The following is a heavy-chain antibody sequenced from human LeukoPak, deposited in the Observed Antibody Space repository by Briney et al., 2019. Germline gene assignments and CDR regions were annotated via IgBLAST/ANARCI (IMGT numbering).Heavy chain of an antibody. CDR2: ISGGGGST. J-gene: IGHJ4*02. CDR3: AKDRGYYYDSSGYYYFDY. Sequence: GGSLRLSCAASGFTFSSYAMSWVRQAPGKGLEWFSAISGGGGSTYHADSVKGRFTISRDNSKNTLYLQMNSLRAEDTAVYYCAKDRGYYYDSSGYYYFDYWGQGTLVTVSS. D-gene: IGHD3-22*01. V-gene: IGHV3-23*01. CDR1: GFTFSSYA.